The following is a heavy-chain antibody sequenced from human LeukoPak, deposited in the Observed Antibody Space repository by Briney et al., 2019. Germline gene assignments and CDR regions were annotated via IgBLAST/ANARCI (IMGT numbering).Heavy chain of an antibody. D-gene: IGHD4/OR15-4a*01. Sequence: GGSLRLSCAASGFTFSSYAMSWVRQASGKGLEWVSAISGSGGSTYYADSVKGRFTISRDNSKNTLYLQMNSLRAEDTAVYYSAKDSEKLTADYWGQGTLVTVSS. J-gene: IGHJ4*02. CDR2: ISGSGGST. V-gene: IGHV3-23*01. CDR1: GFTFSSYA. CDR3: AKDSEKLTADY.